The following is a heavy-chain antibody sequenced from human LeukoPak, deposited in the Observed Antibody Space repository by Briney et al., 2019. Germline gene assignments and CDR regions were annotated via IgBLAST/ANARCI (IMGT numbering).Heavy chain of an antibody. CDR3: ARATPGGLHGYSFDY. Sequence: ASVKVSCKASGYTFKNYDINCVRQATGHGLEWMGWMNSNSGNTGFAQKFQDRVSMTRDTSINTAYMELTSLRSGDTAVYYCARATPGGLHGYSFDYWGQGTVVTVYS. D-gene: IGHD5-24*01. CDR1: GYTFKNYD. J-gene: IGHJ4*02. CDR2: MNSNSGNT. V-gene: IGHV1-8*02.